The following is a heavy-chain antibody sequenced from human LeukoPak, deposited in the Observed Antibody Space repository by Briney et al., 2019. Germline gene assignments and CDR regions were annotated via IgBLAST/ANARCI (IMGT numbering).Heavy chain of an antibody. Sequence: GGSLRLSCAAPGFMFHDYIIHWVRQAPGKGLEWVSLISGDGGSTFYADSVKGRFTISTDNSKNSLYLQMNSLRSDDTAWYYCARVSESSGWYDYWGQGTLVTVSS. D-gene: IGHD6-19*01. CDR3: ARVSESSGWYDY. CDR2: ISGDGGST. CDR1: GFMFHDYI. V-gene: IGHV3-43*02. J-gene: IGHJ4*02.